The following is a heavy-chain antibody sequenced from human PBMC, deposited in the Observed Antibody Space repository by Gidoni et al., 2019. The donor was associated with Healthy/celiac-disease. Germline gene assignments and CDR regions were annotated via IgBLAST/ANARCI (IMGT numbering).Heavy chain of an antibody. CDR2: IIPIFGTA. CDR3: ARDPTLYSSGCYESELHYYGMDV. J-gene: IGHJ6*02. CDR1: GGTFSSYA. V-gene: IGHV1-69*01. Sequence: QVQLVQSGAEVKKPGSSVKVSCKASGGTFSSYAISWVRQAPGQGLEWMGGIIPIFGTANYAQKFQGRVTITADESTSTAYMELSSLRSEDTAVYYCARDPTLYSSGCYESELHYYGMDVWGQGTTVTVSS. D-gene: IGHD6-19*01.